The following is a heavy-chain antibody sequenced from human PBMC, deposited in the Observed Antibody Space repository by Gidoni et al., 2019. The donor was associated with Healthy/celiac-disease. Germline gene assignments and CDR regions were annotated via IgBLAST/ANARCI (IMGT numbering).Heavy chain of an antibody. V-gene: IGHV3-7*03. CDR2: IKQDGSEK. CDR1: GIPFSSYW. J-gene: IGHJ4*02. Sequence: VQLVESGGGLVQSGASSRLYCAAAGIPFSSYWMSWVRQAPGKGLGWVANIKQDGSEKYYVGYVKGRFTIAGDNAKNSLYLQMSSLGAEDTAVYYCTRVRAAQLGYFDYWGQGTLVTVSS. D-gene: IGHD7-27*01. CDR3: TRVRAAQLGYFDY.